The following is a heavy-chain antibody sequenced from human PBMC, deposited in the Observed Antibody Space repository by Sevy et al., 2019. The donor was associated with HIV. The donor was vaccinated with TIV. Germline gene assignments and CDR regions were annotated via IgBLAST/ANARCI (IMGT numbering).Heavy chain of an antibody. CDR2: IIPIFGTA. Sequence: ASLKVSCKASGGTFSSYAISWVRQAPGQGLEWMGGIIPIFGTANYAQKFQGRVTITADESTSTAYMELSSLRSEDTTVYYCAGGDDITMVRGVYKYYYYGMDVWGQGTTVTVSS. CDR1: GGTFSSYA. J-gene: IGHJ6*02. D-gene: IGHD3-10*01. V-gene: IGHV1-69*13. CDR3: AGGDDITMVRGVYKYYYYGMDV.